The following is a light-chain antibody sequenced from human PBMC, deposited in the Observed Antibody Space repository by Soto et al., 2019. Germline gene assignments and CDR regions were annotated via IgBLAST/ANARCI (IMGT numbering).Light chain of an antibody. CDR1: QSVSSSY. J-gene: IGKJ4*01. CDR3: QQYGSYPLT. CDR2: GAS. V-gene: IGKV3-20*01. Sequence: EIVLTQSPDTLSLSPGERATLSCRASQSVSSSYLAWYQQKPGQAPRLLIYGASSRATGIPDRFSGSGSGTDFTLTISRLEPEDFAVYYCQQYGSYPLTFGGGTKVDIK.